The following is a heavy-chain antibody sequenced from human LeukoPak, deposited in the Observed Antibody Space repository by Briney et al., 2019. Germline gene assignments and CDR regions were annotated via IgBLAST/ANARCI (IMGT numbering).Heavy chain of an antibody. CDR2: ISSSGNII. CDR3: AGDIPSEGYYFDY. CDR1: GFSFSDYS. J-gene: IGHJ4*02. D-gene: IGHD1-14*01. Sequence: PGGSLRLSYAASGFSFSDYSMTWIRQAPGKGLEWVSYISSSGNIIYSADSVKGRFTISRDNAKNSLYLQMNSLRAEDTAVYYCAGDIPSEGYYFDYWGQGTLVTVSS. V-gene: IGHV3-11*04.